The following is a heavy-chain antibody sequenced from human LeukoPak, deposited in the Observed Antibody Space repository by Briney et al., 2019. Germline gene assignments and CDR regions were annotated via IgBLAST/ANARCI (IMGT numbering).Heavy chain of an antibody. D-gene: IGHD3-3*02. Sequence: SETLFLTCAVSGGSISSSNWWSWVRQPPGKGLEWIGEIYHSGSTNYNPSLKSRVTISVDTSKDQFSLKLSSVTAADTAVYYCARVSGPFFRGWTMDVWGQGTTVTVSS. J-gene: IGHJ6*02. V-gene: IGHV4-4*02. CDR3: ARVSGPFFRGWTMDV. CDR1: GGSISSSNW. CDR2: IYHSGST.